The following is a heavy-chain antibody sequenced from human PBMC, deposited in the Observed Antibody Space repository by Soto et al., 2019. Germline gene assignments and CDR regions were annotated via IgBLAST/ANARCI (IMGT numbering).Heavy chain of an antibody. J-gene: IGHJ5*02. D-gene: IGHD2-15*01. CDR2: ISAYNGNT. Sequence: ASVKVSCKASGGTFSSYAISWVRQAPGQGLEWMGWISAYNGNTNYAQKLQGRVTMTTDTSTSTAYVELRSLRSDDTAVYYCARDIVVVVAATQYNWFDPWGQGTLVTVSS. CDR1: GGTFSSYA. V-gene: IGHV1-18*01. CDR3: ARDIVVVVAATQYNWFDP.